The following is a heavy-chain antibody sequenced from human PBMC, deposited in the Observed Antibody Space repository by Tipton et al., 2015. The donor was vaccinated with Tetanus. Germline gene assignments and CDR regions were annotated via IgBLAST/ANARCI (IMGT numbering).Heavy chain of an antibody. J-gene: IGHJ4*02. CDR2: THYSGTT. D-gene: IGHD2-21*01. CDR1: NGSISSDH. Sequence: TLSLTCIVSNGSISSDHWSWIRQPPGKGLEWIATTHYSGTTNYNPSLKSRVIISIDTSKNQFSLKLSSVTAADTALYYCASTFEGGDYHLPFWGQGTLVTVSS. V-gene: IGHV4-59*12. CDR3: ASTFEGGDYHLPF.